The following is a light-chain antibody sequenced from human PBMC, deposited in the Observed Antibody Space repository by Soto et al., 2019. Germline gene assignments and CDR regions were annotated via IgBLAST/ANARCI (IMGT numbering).Light chain of an antibody. J-gene: IGKJ2*01. CDR1: QPIRND. CDR3: LQDYNYPHT. Sequence: AIQMTQSPSSLSASVGDGVTITCRASQPIRNDLGWYQQKPGNAPKLLIYAASTLQSGVSSRFIGSGTGTDFTLTISSLQPEDFATYYCLQDYNYPHTFGQGTRLESK. CDR2: AAS. V-gene: IGKV1-6*01.